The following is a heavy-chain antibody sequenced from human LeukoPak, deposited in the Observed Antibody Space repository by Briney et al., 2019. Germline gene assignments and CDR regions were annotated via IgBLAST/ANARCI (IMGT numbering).Heavy chain of an antibody. CDR3: ARDRHYDSTAMRFDP. V-gene: IGHV4-4*09. CDR2: IYTSGST. J-gene: IGHJ5*02. D-gene: IGHD3-22*01. CDR1: GGSISGYY. Sequence: SETLSLTCTVSGGSISGYYWSWIRQPPGKGLEWIGDIYTSGSTDYDYNPSLKSRVTISVDTSKNQFSLKLTSVTAADTAVYYCARDRHYDSTAMRFDPWGQGTLVTVSS.